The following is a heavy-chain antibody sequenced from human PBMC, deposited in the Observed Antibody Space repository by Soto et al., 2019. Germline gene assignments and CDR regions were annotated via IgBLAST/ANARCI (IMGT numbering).Heavy chain of an antibody. D-gene: IGHD6-6*01. CDR1: GYTFTSYG. CDR2: ISAYNGNT. Sequence: ASVKVSCKASGYTFTSYGISWVRQAPGQGLEWMGWISAYNGNTNYAQKLQGRVTMTTDTSTSTAYMELRSLRSDDTAVYYCASTRVLYYYYGMDVWGQRTTVTVSS. V-gene: IGHV1-18*04. CDR3: ASTRVLYYYYGMDV. J-gene: IGHJ6*02.